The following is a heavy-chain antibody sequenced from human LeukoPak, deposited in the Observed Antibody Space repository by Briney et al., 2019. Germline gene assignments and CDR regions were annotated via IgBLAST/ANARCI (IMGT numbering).Heavy chain of an antibody. CDR2: IYYSGST. D-gene: IGHD6-19*01. J-gene: IGHJ4*02. CDR1: GGSISSGDYY. Sequence: SETLSLTCTVSGGSISSGDYYWSWIRQPPGKGLEWIGDIYYSGSTYYNPSLKSRVTISVDTSKNQFSLRLSSVTAADTAVYYCARDSRFSGKAFDSWGQGTLVTVSS. V-gene: IGHV4-30-4*01. CDR3: ARDSRFSGKAFDS.